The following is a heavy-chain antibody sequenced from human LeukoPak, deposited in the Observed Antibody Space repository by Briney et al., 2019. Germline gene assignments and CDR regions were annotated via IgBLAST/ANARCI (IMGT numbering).Heavy chain of an antibody. J-gene: IGHJ4*02. CDR3: AKDAFIVVMTAIRGDYFDY. CDR2: TSYDGSNK. CDR1: GFTLSSYA. V-gene: IGHV3-30*18. D-gene: IGHD2-21*02. Sequence: GGSLRLSCAASGFTLSSYAMHWVRQAPGKGLEWVAVTSYDGSNKYYADSVKGRFTISRDNSKNTLYLQMNSLRAEDTAVYYCAKDAFIVVMTAIRGDYFDYWGQGTLVTVSS.